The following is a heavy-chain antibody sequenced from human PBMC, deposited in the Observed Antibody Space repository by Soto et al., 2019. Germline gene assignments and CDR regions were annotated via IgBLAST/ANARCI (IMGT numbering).Heavy chain of an antibody. CDR1: GYTFSTHY. CDR2: INPSGGST. CDR3: AIDADFATITAEATNWLNP. Sequence: QVQLVQSRAEVKKPGASVKVSCKASGYTFSTHYIHWVRQAPGQGLEWIGIINPSGGSTSYAQRFKGRVIMTSDTFTNTVYRELNSLRFEDSALYFCAIDADFATITAEATNWLNPWGQGTLVTVSS. V-gene: IGHV1-46*03. J-gene: IGHJ5*02. D-gene: IGHD3-3*01.